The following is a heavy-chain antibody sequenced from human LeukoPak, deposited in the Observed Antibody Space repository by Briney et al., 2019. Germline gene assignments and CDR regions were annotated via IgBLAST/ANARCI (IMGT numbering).Heavy chain of an antibody. J-gene: IGHJ6*02. CDR2: ISWDGGST. D-gene: IGHD5-24*01. V-gene: IGHV3-43*01. CDR1: GFTFDDYT. Sequence: HSGGSLRLSCAASGFTFDDYTMHWVRHAPGKGLEWVSLISWDGGSTYYADSVKGRFTISRDNSKNSLYLQMNSLRTEDTALYYCAKDISEGWLQNAKYYYYYGMDVWGQGTTVTVSS. CDR3: AKDISEGWLQNAKYYYYYGMDV.